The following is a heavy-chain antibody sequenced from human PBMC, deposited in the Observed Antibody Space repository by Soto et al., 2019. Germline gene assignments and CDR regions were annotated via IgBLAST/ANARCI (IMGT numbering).Heavy chain of an antibody. J-gene: IGHJ6*02. Sequence: ASVKVSCKASGYTFTSYDINWVRQATGQGLEWMGWMNPNSGNTGYAQKFQGRVTMTRNTSISTAYMELSSLRAEDTALYYCARAFYDGYFYNGMDVWGQGTTVTVSS. CDR3: ARAFYDGYFYNGMDV. CDR2: MNPNSGNT. CDR1: GYTFTSYD. V-gene: IGHV1-8*01. D-gene: IGHD3-22*01.